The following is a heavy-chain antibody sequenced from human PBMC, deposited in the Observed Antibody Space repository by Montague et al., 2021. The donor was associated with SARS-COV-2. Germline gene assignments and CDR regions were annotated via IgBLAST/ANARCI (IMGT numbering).Heavy chain of an antibody. D-gene: IGHD2-15*01. J-gene: IGHJ5*02. CDR3: ARIGYCGVCVCLGFDP. V-gene: IGHV4-4*07. Sequence: STNYNPSLKSRLTMSVDTSQTQFSLKLSSVTAADQAVYYCARIGYCGVCVCLGFDPWGQGTL. CDR2: ST.